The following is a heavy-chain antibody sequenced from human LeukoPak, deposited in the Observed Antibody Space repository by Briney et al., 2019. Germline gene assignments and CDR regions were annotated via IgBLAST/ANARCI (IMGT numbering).Heavy chain of an antibody. CDR1: GFTFSSYG. CDR3: AKESAPYYDYVWGSYRWDY. D-gene: IGHD3-16*02. Sequence: GGSLRLSCAASGFTFSSYGMHGVRQAPGKGLEWVAVISYDGSNKYYADSVKGRFTISRDNSKNTLYLQMNSLRAEDTAVYYCAKESAPYYDYVWGSYRWDYWGQGTLVTVSS. J-gene: IGHJ4*02. V-gene: IGHV3-30*18. CDR2: ISYDGSNK.